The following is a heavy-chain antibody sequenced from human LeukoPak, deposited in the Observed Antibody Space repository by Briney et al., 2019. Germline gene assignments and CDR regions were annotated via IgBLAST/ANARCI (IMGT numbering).Heavy chain of an antibody. V-gene: IGHV1-2*02. D-gene: IGHD3-10*01. CDR3: ARVKMVRGVIPYDY. CDR2: INPNSGGT. J-gene: IGHJ4*02. CDR1: GYTFTGYY. Sequence: ASVKVSCKASGYTFTGYYMHWVRQAPGQGLEWMGWINPNSGGTNYAQKFQGRVTMTRDTSISTAYMELNRLRSDDTAVYYCARVKMVRGVIPYDYWGQGTLVTVSS.